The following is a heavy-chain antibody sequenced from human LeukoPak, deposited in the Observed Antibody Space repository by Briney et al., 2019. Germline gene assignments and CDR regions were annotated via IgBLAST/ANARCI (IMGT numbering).Heavy chain of an antibody. CDR1: GFTFSDYY. CDR2: ISSSGSTI. CDR3: AREDHYSPGFDY. D-gene: IGHD6-13*01. J-gene: IGHJ4*02. V-gene: IGHV3-11*01. Sequence: PGGSLRLSCTASGFTFSDYYMSWIRQAPGKGLEWVSYISSSGSTIYYADSVKGRFTISRDNAKYSLYLQMNSLRAEDTAVYYCAREDHYSPGFDYWGQGTLVTVSS.